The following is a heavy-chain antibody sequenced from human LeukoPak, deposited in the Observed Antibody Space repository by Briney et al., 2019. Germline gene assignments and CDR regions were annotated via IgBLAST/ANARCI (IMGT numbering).Heavy chain of an antibody. D-gene: IGHD5-18*01. V-gene: IGHV4-39*01. Sequence: PSETLSLTCTVSGGSISSSSYYWGWIRQSPGKGLEWIGSIYYSGSTYYNPSLKSRVTISVDTSKNQFSLKLSSVTAADTAVYYCASGRGYSYGYYWGQGTLVTVSS. CDR2: IYYSGST. CDR1: GGSISSSSYY. CDR3: ASGRGYSYGYY. J-gene: IGHJ4*02.